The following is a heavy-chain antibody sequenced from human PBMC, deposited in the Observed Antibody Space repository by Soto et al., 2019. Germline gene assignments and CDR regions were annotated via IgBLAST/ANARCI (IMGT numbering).Heavy chain of an antibody. CDR1: GFTFRSYA. D-gene: IGHD3-9*01. Sequence: EVQLLESGGGLVQPGGSLRLSCASSGFTFRSYAMSWVRQAPGKGLEWVSAISGSGGSTFYADSVKGRFTISRDNSKNTLYLQMNSLRAEDTAVYYCARSLLRYFEPPPDYWGQGTLVTVSS. J-gene: IGHJ4*02. CDR2: ISGSGGST. V-gene: IGHV3-23*01. CDR3: ARSLLRYFEPPPDY.